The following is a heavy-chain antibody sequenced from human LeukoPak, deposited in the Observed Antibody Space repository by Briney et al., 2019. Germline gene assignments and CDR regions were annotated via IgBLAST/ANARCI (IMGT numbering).Heavy chain of an antibody. CDR1: GFTFSSYS. CDR2: ISSSSSYI. J-gene: IGHJ4*02. D-gene: IGHD3-22*01. Sequence: PGGSLRLSCAASGFTFSSYSMNWVRQAPGKGLEWVSSISSSSSYIYYADSVKGRFTISRDNAKNSLYLQMNSLRAEDTAVYYCARARRSYDSSGYFGYWGQGTLVTVSS. V-gene: IGHV3-21*01. CDR3: ARARRSYDSSGYFGY.